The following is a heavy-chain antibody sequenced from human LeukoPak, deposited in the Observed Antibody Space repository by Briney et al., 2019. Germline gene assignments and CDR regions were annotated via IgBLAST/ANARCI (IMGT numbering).Heavy chain of an antibody. J-gene: IGHJ6*03. Sequence: GGSLRLSCAASGFTFSSYSMNWVRQAPGKGLEWVANIKQDGSEKYYVDSVKGRFTISRDNAKNSLYLQMNSLRAEDTAVYYCAREQVRGVSSSYYYYMDVWGKGTTVTVSS. D-gene: IGHD3-10*01. CDR2: IKQDGSEK. V-gene: IGHV3-7*01. CDR3: AREQVRGVSSSYYYYMDV. CDR1: GFTFSSYS.